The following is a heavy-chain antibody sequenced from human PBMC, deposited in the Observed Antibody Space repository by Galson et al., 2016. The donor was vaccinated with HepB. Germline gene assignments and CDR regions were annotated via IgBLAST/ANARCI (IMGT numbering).Heavy chain of an antibody. J-gene: IGHJ4*02. D-gene: IGHD6-19*01. V-gene: IGHV4-34*01. CDR3: ASHQWLHFDN. Sequence: ETLSLTCAVYGGSLSNSYWSWIRQPPGKGLEWIGTMSYSGKSYYSSSLKSRVSISIDVSKNHFSLNLSSVTAADSAVYYCASHQWLHFDNWGRGALVAVSS. CDR2: MSYSGKS. CDR1: GGSLSNSY.